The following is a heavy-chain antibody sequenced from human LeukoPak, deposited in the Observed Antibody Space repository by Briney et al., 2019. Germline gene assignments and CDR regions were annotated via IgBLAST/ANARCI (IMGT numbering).Heavy chain of an antibody. J-gene: IGHJ6*03. V-gene: IGHV1-69*13. Sequence: ASVKVSCKASGGTFSSYAISWVRQAPGQGLEWMGGIIPIFGTANYAQKFQGRVTTTSEESTSTPYMELSSLRSEDTAVYYCARTGVVVVPAAIVLGPDDYYMDVWGKGTTVTVSS. D-gene: IGHD2-2*02. CDR3: ARTGVVVVPAAIVLGPDDYYMDV. CDR1: GGTFSSYA. CDR2: IIPIFGTA.